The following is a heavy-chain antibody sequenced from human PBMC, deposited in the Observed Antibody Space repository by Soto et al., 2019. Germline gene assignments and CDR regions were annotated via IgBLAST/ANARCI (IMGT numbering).Heavy chain of an antibody. J-gene: IGHJ5*02. V-gene: IGHV4-39*01. CDR1: GGSIKSSRYY. Sequence: QLPLKESGPGLVKPSETLSLTCTVSGGSIKSSRYYWVWIRQHPVKGLEWIASVYYRGNTYDNLSLTSRVTISVDMSKTQRSRNLSSVTADDTALYYCARHVGFGDPSDFDPWGQGTLVIGSS. CDR3: ARHVGFGDPSDFDP. CDR2: VYYRGNT. D-gene: IGHD3-16*01.